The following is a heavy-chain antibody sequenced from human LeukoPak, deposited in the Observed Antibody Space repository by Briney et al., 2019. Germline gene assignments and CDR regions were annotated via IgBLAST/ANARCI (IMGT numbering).Heavy chain of an antibody. D-gene: IGHD6-19*01. V-gene: IGHV1-18*01. CDR1: GYTFTNHG. J-gene: IGHJ4*02. CDR3: ARLGDSSGWSNY. Sequence: GASVKVSCKASGYTFTNHGITWARQAPGQGLEWMGWISAYNGHTSYAQKFQGRVTMTTDTSTGTAYMELGSLRSDDTAVYYCARLGDSSGWSNYWGQGTLVTVSS. CDR2: ISAYNGHT.